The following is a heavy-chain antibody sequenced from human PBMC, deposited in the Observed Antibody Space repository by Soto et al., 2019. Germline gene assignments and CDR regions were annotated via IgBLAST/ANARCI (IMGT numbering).Heavy chain of an antibody. Sequence: XSVKVSYNASGYTFTSYGISLVRQTPGQGPEWMGWISAYNGNTNYAQKLQGRVTMTTDTSTSTAYMELRSLRSDDTVVYYCARVGLVLWFGELYYWGQGTLVTVSS. D-gene: IGHD3-10*01. V-gene: IGHV1-18*01. CDR1: GYTFTSYG. CDR3: ARVGLVLWFGELYY. J-gene: IGHJ4*02. CDR2: ISAYNGNT.